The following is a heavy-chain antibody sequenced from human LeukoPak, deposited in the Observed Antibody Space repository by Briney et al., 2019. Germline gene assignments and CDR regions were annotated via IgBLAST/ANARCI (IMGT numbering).Heavy chain of an antibody. CDR2: IWYDGSNK. CDR1: GFTFSSYG. D-gene: IGHD6-13*01. J-gene: IGHJ5*02. CDR3: AREVLGSWTTRGWFDP. Sequence: GRSLRLSCAASGFTFSSYGMHWVRQAPGKGLEWVAVIWYDGSNKYYADSVKGRFTITRDNSKNTLYLQMNSLRAEDTAVYYCAREVLGSWTTRGWFDPWGQGTLVTVSS. V-gene: IGHV3-33*01.